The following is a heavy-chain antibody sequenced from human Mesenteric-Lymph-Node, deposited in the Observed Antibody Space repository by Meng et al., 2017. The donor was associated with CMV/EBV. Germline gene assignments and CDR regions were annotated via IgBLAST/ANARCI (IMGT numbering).Heavy chain of an antibody. CDR3: ARPHYYGSGSSPWFDP. CDR1: VGSISSSTYY. V-gene: IGHV4-39*01. D-gene: IGHD3-10*01. Sequence: QLQLRESGPGLVKPSGPLSLTCTVSVGSISSSTYYWGWIRQPPGKGLEWIGSIYYSGSTYYNPSLKSRVTISVDTSKNQFSLKLSSVTAADTAVYYCARPHYYGSGSSPWFDPWGQGTLVTVSS. CDR2: IYYSGST. J-gene: IGHJ5*02.